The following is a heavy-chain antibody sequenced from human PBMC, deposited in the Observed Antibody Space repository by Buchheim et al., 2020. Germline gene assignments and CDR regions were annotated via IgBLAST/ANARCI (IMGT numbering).Heavy chain of an antibody. CDR3: ARESHCSSTSCYWNYYYYGMDV. V-gene: IGHV3-33*01. D-gene: IGHD2-2*01. J-gene: IGHJ6*02. CDR2: IWYDGSNK. CDR1: GFTFSSYG. Sequence: QVQLVESGGGVVQPGRSLRLSCAASGFTFSSYGMHWVRQAPGKGLEWVAVIWYDGSNKYYADSVKGRFTIFSNNSKKTLYLQMNSLRAEDTAVYYCARESHCSSTSCYWNYYYYGMDVWGQGTT.